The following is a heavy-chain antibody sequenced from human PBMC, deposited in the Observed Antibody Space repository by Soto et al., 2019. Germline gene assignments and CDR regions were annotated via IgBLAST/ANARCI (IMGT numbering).Heavy chain of an antibody. J-gene: IGHJ4*02. Sequence: SETLSLTCTVSGGSISSSSYYWGWIRQPPGKGLEWIGSIYYSGSTYYNPSLKSRVTISVDTSKNQFSLKLSSVTAADTAVYYCGGYERTMGFDYWGQGTLVTVSS. V-gene: IGHV4-39*01. CDR3: GGYERTMGFDY. D-gene: IGHD3-3*01. CDR1: GGSISSSSYY. CDR2: IYYSGST.